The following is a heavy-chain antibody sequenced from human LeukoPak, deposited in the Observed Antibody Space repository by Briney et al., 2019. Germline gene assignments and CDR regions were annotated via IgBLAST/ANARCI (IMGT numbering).Heavy chain of an antibody. J-gene: IGHJ4*02. CDR3: AKDTRPYGSGSYYFDY. D-gene: IGHD3-10*01. V-gene: IGHV3-23*01. CDR1: GFTFSSYA. Sequence: GGSLRLSCAASGFTFSSYAMSWVRQAPGKGLEWVSAISGSGGSTYYADSVKGQFTISRDNSKNTLYLQMNSLRAEDTAVYYCAKDTRPYGSGSYYFDYWGQGTLVTVSS. CDR2: ISGSGGST.